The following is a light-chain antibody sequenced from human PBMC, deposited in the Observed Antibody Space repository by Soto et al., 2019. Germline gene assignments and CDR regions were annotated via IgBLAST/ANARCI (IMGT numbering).Light chain of an antibody. CDR2: KAS. CDR3: QHYNSYPWT. CDR1: HNIDTY. Sequence: IQMTQSPSSLSASVGDRVTITCRASHNIDTYLNWYQQKPGKAPKLLIYKASTLKSGVPSRFSGSGSGTEFTLTISSLQPDDFATYYCQHYNSYPWTFGQGTKVDIK. J-gene: IGKJ1*01. V-gene: IGKV1-5*03.